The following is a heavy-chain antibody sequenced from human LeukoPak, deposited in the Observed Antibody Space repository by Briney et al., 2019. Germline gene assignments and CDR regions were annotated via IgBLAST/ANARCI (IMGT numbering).Heavy chain of an antibody. CDR3: AREPAPGYIDY. J-gene: IGHJ4*02. Sequence: GGSLRLSCAASGFTVSSNYMTWVRQAPGKGLEWVSVIYSYGTTYYADSVKGRFTISRDNSKNTVFLQMNSLRVEDTAVYYCAREPAPGYIDYWGQGTLVTVSS. V-gene: IGHV3-66*01. CDR2: IYSYGTT. CDR1: GFTVSSNY. D-gene: IGHD2-2*01.